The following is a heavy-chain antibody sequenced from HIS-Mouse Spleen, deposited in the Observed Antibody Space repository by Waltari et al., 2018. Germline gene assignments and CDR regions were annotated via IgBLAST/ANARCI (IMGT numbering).Heavy chain of an antibody. V-gene: IGHV4-39*07. CDR2: IDYSGST. Sequence: QLQLQESGPGLVKPSETLSLTCTVSGGSISSSSYYWGWLRQPPGKGLEWIGSIDYSGSTHYNPSLKGRVTISVDTSKNQFSLKLSSVTAADTAVYYCAREIPYSSSWYDWYFDLWGRGTLVTVSS. CDR1: GGSISSSSYY. D-gene: IGHD6-13*01. J-gene: IGHJ2*01. CDR3: AREIPYSSSWYDWYFDL.